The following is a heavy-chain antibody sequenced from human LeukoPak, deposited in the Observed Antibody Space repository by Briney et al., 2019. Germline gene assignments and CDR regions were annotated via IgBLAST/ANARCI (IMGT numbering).Heavy chain of an antibody. CDR1: GFNFDRYT. V-gene: IGHV3-43*01. D-gene: IGHD3-10*02. Sequence: PGVSLRLSCATSGFNFDRYTIHWVRQAPGKGLEWVSLAGWAGGTTFYSDSVRGRFTISRDSGRKSVYLQMNSLATDDPAFYFCAKELDTMFFDYWGQGALVTVSS. CDR2: AGWAGGTT. CDR3: AKELDTMFFDY. J-gene: IGHJ4*02.